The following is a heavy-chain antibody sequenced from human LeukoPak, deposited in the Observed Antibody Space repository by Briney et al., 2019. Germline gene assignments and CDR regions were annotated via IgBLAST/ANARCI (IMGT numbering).Heavy chain of an antibody. CDR2: ISSSGSTI. CDR1: GFTFSSYE. Sequence: GGSLRLSCAASGFTFSSYEMNWVRQAPGKGLEWVSYISSSGSTIYYADSVKGRFTISRDNAKNSLYLRMNSLRAEDTAVYYCAREGASLGYYFDYWGQGTLVTVSS. D-gene: IGHD4/OR15-4a*01. J-gene: IGHJ4*02. V-gene: IGHV3-48*03. CDR3: AREGASLGYYFDY.